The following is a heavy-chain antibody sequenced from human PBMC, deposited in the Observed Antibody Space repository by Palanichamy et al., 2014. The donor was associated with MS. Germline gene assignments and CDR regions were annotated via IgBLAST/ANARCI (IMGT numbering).Heavy chain of an antibody. CDR3: ARALPSPVEVAAEFDY. CDR1: GGSISSGGYY. V-gene: IGHV4-31*03. CDR2: IYYSGST. Sequence: QVQLQESGPGLVKASQTLSLTCTVSGGSISSGGYYWSWIRQHPGKGLEWIGYIYYSGSTYYNPSLKSRVTISGDTSKNQFSLKLSSVTAADTAVFYCARALPSPVEVAAEFDYWGQGTLVTVSS. D-gene: IGHD2-15*01. J-gene: IGHJ4*02.